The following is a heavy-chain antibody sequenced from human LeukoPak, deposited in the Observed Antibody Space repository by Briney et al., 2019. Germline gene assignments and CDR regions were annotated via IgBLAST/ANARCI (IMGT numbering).Heavy chain of an antibody. CDR1: GFTFSSYG. V-gene: IGHV3-23*01. Sequence: GGSLRLSCAASGFTFSSYGMSWVRQAPGKGLEWVSAISGSGGSTYYADSVKGRFTISRDNSKNTLYLQMNSLRAEDTAVYYCAKPLGYCSGGSCNDDYWGQGTLVTVSS. CDR2: ISGSGGST. CDR3: AKPLGYCSGGSCNDDY. J-gene: IGHJ4*02. D-gene: IGHD2-15*01.